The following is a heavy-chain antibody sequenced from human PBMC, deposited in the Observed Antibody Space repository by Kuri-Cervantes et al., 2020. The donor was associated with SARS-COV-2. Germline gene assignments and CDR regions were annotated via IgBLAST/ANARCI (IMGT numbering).Heavy chain of an antibody. D-gene: IGHD1-26*01. CDR2: ISYDGSNK. CDR1: GFLFSASA. Sequence: GGSLRLSCEVSGFLFSASAMHWVRQAPGKGLEWVAVISYDGSNKYYADSVKGRFTISRDNSKNTLYLQMNSLRAEDTAVYYCARPNSGSYQGPFDYWGQGTLVTVSS. J-gene: IGHJ4*02. V-gene: IGHV3-30-3*01. CDR3: ARPNSGSYQGPFDY.